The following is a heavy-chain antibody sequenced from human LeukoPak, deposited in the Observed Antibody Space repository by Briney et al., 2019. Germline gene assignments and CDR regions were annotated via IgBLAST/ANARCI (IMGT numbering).Heavy chain of an antibody. J-gene: IGHJ6*02. D-gene: IGHD4-11*01. Sequence: SQTLSLTCTVSGGSISSGGYYWSWIRQHPGKGLEWIGYIYYSGSTYYNPSLKSRVTISVDTSKNQFSLKLSSVTAADTAVYYCARDNTDTVTTGYYYYGMDVWGQGTTVTVSS. CDR2: IYYSGST. CDR1: GGSISSGGYY. CDR3: ARDNTDTVTTGYYYYGMDV. V-gene: IGHV4-31*03.